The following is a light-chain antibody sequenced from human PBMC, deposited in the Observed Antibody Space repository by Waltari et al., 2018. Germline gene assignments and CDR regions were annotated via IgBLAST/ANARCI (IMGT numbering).Light chain of an antibody. Sequence: EIVLTQSPATLSLSPGERATLSCRASQSVSSSYLAWYQQKPGQAPRLLIYGASSRATGIPDRFSASGSGTDFTLTISRLEPEDFAVYYCQQYGSSQYTFGQGTNLEIK. CDR2: GAS. J-gene: IGKJ2*01. CDR1: QSVSSSY. V-gene: IGKV3-20*01. CDR3: QQYGSSQYT.